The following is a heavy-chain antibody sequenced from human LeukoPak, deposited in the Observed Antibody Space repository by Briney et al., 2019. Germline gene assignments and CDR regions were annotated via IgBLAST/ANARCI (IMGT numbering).Heavy chain of an antibody. D-gene: IGHD6-13*01. CDR1: GASFSSSTYY. CDR2: ISYSGST. J-gene: IGHJ4*02. CDR3: ARHAGGIAAAGTRPFDY. V-gene: IGHV4-39*01. Sequence: SETLSLTCTVSGASFSSSTYYWGWIRQPPGKGVEWIGSISYSGSTYYSPSLKSRVTMSVDTSKNQFSLKLSSVTAADTAVYYCARHAGGIAAAGTRPFDYWGQGTLVTVSS.